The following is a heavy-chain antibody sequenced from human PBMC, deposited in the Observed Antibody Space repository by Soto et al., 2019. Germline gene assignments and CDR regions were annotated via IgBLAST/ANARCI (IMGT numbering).Heavy chain of an antibody. V-gene: IGHV2-5*02. D-gene: IGHD3-3*01. Sequence: QITLNESGPTQVKPRQTLTLTCTFSGFSLTTSGGGLGWIRQSPGKAPEWLALIYWDDDKRYSPSLKSRLTITKDSSKILVVLTMADLYPADTATYYCAHRVLRTVFGLVTTTAIYFDFWGQGTPVAFSS. CDR3: AHRVLRTVFGLVTTTAIYFDF. CDR2: IYWDDDK. J-gene: IGHJ4*02. CDR1: GFSLTTSGGG.